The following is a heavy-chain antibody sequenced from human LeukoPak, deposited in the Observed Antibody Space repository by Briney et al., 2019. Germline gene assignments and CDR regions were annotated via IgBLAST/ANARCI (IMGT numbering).Heavy chain of an antibody. CDR2: ISAYNGNT. CDR3: ARDHCSSTSCYTAWFDP. V-gene: IGHV1-18*01. Sequence: GASVKVSCKASGYTFTSYGISWVRQAPGRGLEWMGWISAYNGNTNYAQKLQGRVTMTTDTSTSTAYMELRSLRSDDTAVYYCARDHCSSTSCYTAWFDPWGQGTLVTVSS. CDR1: GYTFTSYG. D-gene: IGHD2-2*02. J-gene: IGHJ5*02.